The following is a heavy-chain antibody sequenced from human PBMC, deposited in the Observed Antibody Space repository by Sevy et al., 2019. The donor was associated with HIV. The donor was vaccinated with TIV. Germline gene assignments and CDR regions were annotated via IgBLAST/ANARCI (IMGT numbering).Heavy chain of an antibody. V-gene: IGHV1-24*01. CDR3: AETREYYYGNSGYFDY. CDR1: GYTLTKVS. D-gene: IGHD3-22*01. Sequence: ASVKVSCRVSGYTLTKVSMHWVRQAPGKGLEWMGSFDPEDGKRIYAQKFQGRVTMSEDTSTDTAYMDLSSLRSDETAVYYCAETREYYYGNSGYFDYWGQGTLVTVSS. J-gene: IGHJ4*02. CDR2: FDPEDGKR.